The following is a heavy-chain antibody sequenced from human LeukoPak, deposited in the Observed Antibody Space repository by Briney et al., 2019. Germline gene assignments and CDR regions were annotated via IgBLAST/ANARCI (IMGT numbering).Heavy chain of an antibody. J-gene: IGHJ6*02. Sequence: GGSLRLSCAASGFTFSSYAVSWVRQAPGKGLEWVSAISGSGGSTYYADSVKGRFTISRGNSKNTLYLQMNSLRAEDTAVYYCAKGFGDYYYYYGMDVWGQGTTVTVSS. D-gene: IGHD3-10*01. V-gene: IGHV3-23*01. CDR2: ISGSGGST. CDR1: GFTFSSYA. CDR3: AKGFGDYYYYYGMDV.